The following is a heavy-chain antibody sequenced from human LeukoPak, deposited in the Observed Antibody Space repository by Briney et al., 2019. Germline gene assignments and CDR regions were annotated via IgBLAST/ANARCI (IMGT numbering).Heavy chain of an antibody. CDR2: ISGSGGST. CDR3: AKDRDLGAIAVAGLNWFDP. CDR1: GFTFSSYA. J-gene: IGHJ5*02. Sequence: GGSLRLSCAASGFTFSSYAMSWVRQAPGKGLEWVSAISGSGGSTYYADSVKGRFTISRDNSKNTLYLQMNSLRAEDTAVYYCAKDRDLGAIAVAGLNWFDPWGQGTLVTVSS. V-gene: IGHV3-23*01. D-gene: IGHD6-19*01.